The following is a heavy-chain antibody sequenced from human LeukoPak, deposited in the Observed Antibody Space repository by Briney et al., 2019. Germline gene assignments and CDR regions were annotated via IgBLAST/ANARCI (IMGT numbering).Heavy chain of an antibody. Sequence: SETLSLTCTVSGGSISSSSYYWGWIRQPPGKGLEWIGSIHYSRSTYYNPSLKSRVTISVDTSKNQFSLKLSSVTAEDTAVYYCASGGMVRGDAFDIWGQGTMVTVSP. CDR1: GGSISSSSYY. D-gene: IGHD3-10*01. V-gene: IGHV4-39*01. CDR3: ASGGMVRGDAFDI. CDR2: IHYSRST. J-gene: IGHJ3*02.